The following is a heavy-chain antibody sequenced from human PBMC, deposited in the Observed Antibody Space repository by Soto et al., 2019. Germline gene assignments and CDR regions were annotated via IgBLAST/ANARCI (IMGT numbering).Heavy chain of an antibody. J-gene: IGHJ3*02. Sequence: SETLSLTCAVYGGSFSGSYWSWIRQPPGKGLEWIGEIDHGGSTNYNSSLKSRVTISLDTSKNQFSLKLSSVTAADTAVYYCATRYSGYDGLGDTFDIWGQGTTVTVSS. CDR2: IDHGGST. D-gene: IGHD5-12*01. V-gene: IGHV4-34*01. CDR1: GGSFSGSY. CDR3: ATRYSGYDGLGDTFDI.